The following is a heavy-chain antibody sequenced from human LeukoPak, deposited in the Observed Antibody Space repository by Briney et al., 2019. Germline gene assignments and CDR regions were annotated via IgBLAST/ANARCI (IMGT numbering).Heavy chain of an antibody. CDR2: IRYDGNNK. CDR1: GFPFSNYG. Sequence: PGGSLRLSCAASGFPFSNYGMHWVRQTPGKGLEWMAYIRYDGNNKDCADSVKGRFTISRDNSKNTLYLQMNSLRAEDTAVYYCANGIAAAPRGDAFDIWGQGTMVTVSS. CDR3: ANGIAAAPRGDAFDI. V-gene: IGHV3-30*02. D-gene: IGHD6-13*01. J-gene: IGHJ3*02.